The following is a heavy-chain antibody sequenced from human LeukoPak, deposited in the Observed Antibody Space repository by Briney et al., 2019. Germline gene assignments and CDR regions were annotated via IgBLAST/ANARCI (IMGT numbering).Heavy chain of an antibody. CDR3: ARAPSSGSYPFDY. CDR1: GGSINSYF. J-gene: IGHJ4*02. CDR2: IYYSGST. Sequence: SETLSLTCTVSGGSINSYFGSWIRQPPGRGLEWIGYIYYSGSTDYNPSLKSRVTISVDTSKNQFSLKLSSVNAADTAVYYCARAPSSGSYPFDYWGQGILVTVSS. D-gene: IGHD1-26*01. V-gene: IGHV4-59*01.